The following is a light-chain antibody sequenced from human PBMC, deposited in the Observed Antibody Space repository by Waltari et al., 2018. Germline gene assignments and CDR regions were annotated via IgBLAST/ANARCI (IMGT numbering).Light chain of an antibody. Sequence: QSALTQPPSTSGTPGQRVTISCSGSRTNIAFHKVFWYQQLPVSAPKRRIYRSKQRPSGVPDRFSGSRSGTSGFLAISGLRSEDEADYYCAAWDGSLSGWVFGGGTKLTVL. CDR3: AAWDGSLSGWV. CDR1: RTNIAFHK. J-gene: IGLJ3*02. CDR2: RSK. V-gene: IGLV1-47*01.